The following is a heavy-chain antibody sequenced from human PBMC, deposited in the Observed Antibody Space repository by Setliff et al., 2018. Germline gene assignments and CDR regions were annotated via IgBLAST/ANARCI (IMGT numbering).Heavy chain of an antibody. CDR2: INYSGST. D-gene: IGHD6-13*01. CDR1: GGAISNYY. Sequence: PSETLSLTCTVSGGAISNYYWSWIRQPPGKGREWIGYINYSGSTNYNPSLKSRVTISEDMSKNQFSLKVSSVTAADTAIYYCALSSSWFKDFQHWGQGTLVTVSS. CDR3: ALSSSWFKDFQH. V-gene: IGHV4-59*01. J-gene: IGHJ1*01.